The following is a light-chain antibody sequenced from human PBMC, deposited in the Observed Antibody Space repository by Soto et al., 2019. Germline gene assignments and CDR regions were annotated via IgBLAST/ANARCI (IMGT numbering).Light chain of an antibody. Sequence: QSVLTQPPSASGSPGQSVTISCTGTSTDVGAYNYVSWYQQHPGKAPKLVIYEVTKRPSGVPDRFSGSKSGNTASLTISGLQAEDEADYYCSSYTSSSTYVFGTGTKLTVL. CDR3: SSYTSSSTYV. CDR1: STDVGAYNY. CDR2: EVT. V-gene: IGLV2-8*01. J-gene: IGLJ1*01.